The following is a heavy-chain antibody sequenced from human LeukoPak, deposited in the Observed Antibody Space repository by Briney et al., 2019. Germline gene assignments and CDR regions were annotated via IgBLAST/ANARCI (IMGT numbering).Heavy chain of an antibody. J-gene: IGHJ5*02. V-gene: IGHV3-23*01. CDR1: GFTFSSYA. D-gene: IGHD6-19*01. Sequence: GGSLRLSCAASGFTFSSYAMSWVRQAPGKGLEWVSAISGSGGSTYYADSVKGRFTISRDNSKSTLYLQMNSLRAEDTAVYYCAKDRVGSGWYNWFDPWGQGTLVTVSS. CDR3: AKDRVGSGWYNWFDP. CDR2: ISGSGGST.